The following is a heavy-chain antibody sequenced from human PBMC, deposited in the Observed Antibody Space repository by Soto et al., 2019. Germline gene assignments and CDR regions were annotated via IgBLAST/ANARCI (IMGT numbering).Heavy chain of an antibody. CDR2: IYYSGST. CDR3: ASLYYYDSSGYYYSWVFDY. CDR1: GGSISSSSYY. V-gene: IGHV4-39*01. D-gene: IGHD3-22*01. Sequence: QLQLQESGPGLVKPSETLSLTCTVSGGSISSSSYYWGWIRQPPGKGLEWIGSIYYSGSTYYNPSLRSRVTISVDTSKNQCSLKLSSVTAADTAVYYCASLYYYDSSGYYYSWVFDYWGQGTLVTVSS. J-gene: IGHJ4*02.